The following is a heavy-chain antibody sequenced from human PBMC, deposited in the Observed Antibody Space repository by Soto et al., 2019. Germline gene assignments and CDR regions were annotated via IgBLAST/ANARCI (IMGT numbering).Heavy chain of an antibody. D-gene: IGHD3-22*01. CDR1: GYTITGYY. CDR2: INPNSGGT. V-gene: IGHV1-2*02. CDR3: ARDYPPDYYDSSGYYFGGWFDL. Sequence: ASVEVSCKASGYTITGYYMHWVRQAPGQGLEWMGWINPNSGGTNYAQKFQGRVTMTRDTSISTAYMELSRPRFDDTAVYYCARDYPPDYYDSSGYYFGGWFDLWGQGTLVTVSS. J-gene: IGHJ5*02.